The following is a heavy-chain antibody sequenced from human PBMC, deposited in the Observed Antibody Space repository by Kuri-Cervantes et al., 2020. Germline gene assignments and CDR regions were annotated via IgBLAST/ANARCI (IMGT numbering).Heavy chain of an antibody. J-gene: IGHJ3*02. D-gene: IGHD5-18*01. CDR2: ISSSSSYI. V-gene: IGHV3-21*01. Sequence: LSLTCAASGFTFSSYSMNWVRQAPGKGLEWVSSISSSSSYIYYADSVKGRFTISRDNSKNTLYLQMNSLRAEDTAVYYCAREWDPDTAMVNGGAFDIWGQGTMVTVSS. CDR3: AREWDPDTAMVNGGAFDI. CDR1: GFTFSSYS.